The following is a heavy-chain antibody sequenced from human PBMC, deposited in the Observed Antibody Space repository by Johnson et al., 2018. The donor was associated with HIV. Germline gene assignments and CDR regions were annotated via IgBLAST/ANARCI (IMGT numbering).Heavy chain of an antibody. D-gene: IGHD3-10*01. J-gene: IGHJ3*02. CDR1: GVSFSSYW. Sequence: VQLVESGGGLIQPGGSLRLSCVDSGVSFSSYWMSWVRQAPGKGLEWVANIKEDGSEKNYVDSVKGRFTLSRDNAKNSVYPQMNSLRAEDTALYYCAREALTYYDSSGSYYPVHDAFDIWGLWTLVTVSS. V-gene: IGHV3-7*05. CDR3: AREALTYYDSSGSYYPVHDAFDI. CDR2: IKEDGSEK.